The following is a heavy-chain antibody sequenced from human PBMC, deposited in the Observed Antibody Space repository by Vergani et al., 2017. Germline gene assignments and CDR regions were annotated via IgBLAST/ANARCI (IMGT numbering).Heavy chain of an antibody. D-gene: IGHD4-17*01. V-gene: IGHV4-4*02. CDR1: GGSISSSNW. CDR2: IYHSGST. CDR3: ACAHDYGDTYYFDY. J-gene: IGHJ4*02. Sequence: QVQLQESGPGLVKPSGTLSLTCAVSGGSISSSNWWSWVRQPPGKGREWIGEIYHSGSTNYNPSLKSRVTISVDKSKNQFSLKLSSVTAADTAVYYCACAHDYGDTYYFDYWGQGTLVTVSS.